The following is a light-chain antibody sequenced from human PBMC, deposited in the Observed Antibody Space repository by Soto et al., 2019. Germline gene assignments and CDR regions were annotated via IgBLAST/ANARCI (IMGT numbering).Light chain of an antibody. CDR1: QSVNSNQ. CDR3: QLYGDSPYT. J-gene: IGKJ2*01. V-gene: IGKV3-20*01. CDR2: AAS. Sequence: EIVLTQSPGTLSFSPGERATLSCRASQSVNSNQLVWYQQKPGQAPRLLIYAASNRATGIPVRFSGSGSGTYITLTVNRLEAEDCAVYYCQLYGDSPYTFGQGTKLEIK.